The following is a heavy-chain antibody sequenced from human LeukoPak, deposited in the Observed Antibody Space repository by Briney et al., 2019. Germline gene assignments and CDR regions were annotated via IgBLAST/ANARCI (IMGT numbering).Heavy chain of an antibody. D-gene: IGHD6-19*01. V-gene: IGHV4-59*01. CDR2: IYHSGST. CDR3: ARGGAVAGDYYYYGMDV. Sequence: SETLSLTCTVSGSSISTYYWNWIRQPPGKGLEWIGYIYHSGSTNYNPSLQRRVTISVDTSKNQFSLNLNSVTAADTAVYYCARGGAVAGDYYYYGMDVWGQGTTVTVSS. J-gene: IGHJ6*02. CDR1: GSSISTYY.